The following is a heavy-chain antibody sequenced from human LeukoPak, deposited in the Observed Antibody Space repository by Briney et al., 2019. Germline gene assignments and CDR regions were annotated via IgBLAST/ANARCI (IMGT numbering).Heavy chain of an antibody. J-gene: IGHJ4*02. D-gene: IGHD6-13*01. CDR3: ARSSSAWYGLDY. Sequence: ASVKVSCKASGYTFTSYAMNWVRQAPGQGLEWMGWISAYNGNMNYAQRFEGRFTVATDIVTSIAYMELRSLRSDDTAVYYCARSSSAWYGLDYWGQGTLVTVSS. CDR2: ISAYNGNM. CDR1: GYTFTSYA. V-gene: IGHV1-18*01.